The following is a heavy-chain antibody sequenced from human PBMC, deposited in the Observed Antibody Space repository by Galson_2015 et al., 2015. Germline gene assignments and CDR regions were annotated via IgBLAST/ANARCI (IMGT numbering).Heavy chain of an antibody. CDR3: ARGRWNDAFDI. J-gene: IGHJ3*02. Sequence: SVKVSCKASGYAFTDYYMHWVRQAPGQGLEWMGWFNPNSGGTNYAQKFQDWVTMTRDTSINTAYMDLSRLRSDDTAMYYCARGRWNDAFDIWGQGTMVTVSS. CDR2: FNPNSGGT. CDR1: GYAFTDYY. D-gene: IGHD5-24*01. V-gene: IGHV1-2*04.